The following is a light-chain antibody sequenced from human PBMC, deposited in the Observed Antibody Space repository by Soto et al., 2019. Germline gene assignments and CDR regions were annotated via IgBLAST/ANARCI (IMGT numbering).Light chain of an antibody. CDR3: QSYDSSLSGNYV. J-gene: IGLJ1*01. CDR1: SSNIGAGYD. Sequence: QSVLTQPPSVSGAPGQRVTISCTGSSSNIGAGYDVHWYQQLPGTAPKLLIYGNSNRPSGVPDRFSGPKSGTSASLAITGLQAEDEADYYCQSYDSSLSGNYVFGTGTKVTVL. CDR2: GNS. V-gene: IGLV1-40*01.